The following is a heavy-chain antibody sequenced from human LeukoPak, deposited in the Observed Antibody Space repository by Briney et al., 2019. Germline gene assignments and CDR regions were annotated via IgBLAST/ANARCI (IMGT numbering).Heavy chain of an antibody. CDR2: ISYDGSNK. Sequence: GGSLRLSCAASGFTFSSYAMHWVRQAPGKGLEWVAVISYDGSNKYYADSVKGRFTISRDNSKNTLYLQMNSLRAEDTAVYYCAREGGSSWYFDYGGQGTLVTVSS. CDR1: GFTFSSYA. V-gene: IGHV3-30-3*01. D-gene: IGHD6-13*01. CDR3: AREGGSSWYFDY. J-gene: IGHJ4*02.